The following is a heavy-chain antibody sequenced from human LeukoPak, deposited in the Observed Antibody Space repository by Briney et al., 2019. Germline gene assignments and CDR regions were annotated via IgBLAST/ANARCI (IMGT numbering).Heavy chain of an antibody. D-gene: IGHD5-12*01. CDR3: ARGRSTGYPYYFEY. CDR2: MNPNSGST. Sequence: GAAVKVSCKASGYTFTSYDINWVRPATGQGLDWMGWMNPNSGSTGYAQKFQGRVTITRNTSISTAYMELSGLRSEDTAVYYCARGRSTGYPYYFEYWGQGTLVTVSS. J-gene: IGHJ4*02. CDR1: GYTFTSYD. V-gene: IGHV1-8*03.